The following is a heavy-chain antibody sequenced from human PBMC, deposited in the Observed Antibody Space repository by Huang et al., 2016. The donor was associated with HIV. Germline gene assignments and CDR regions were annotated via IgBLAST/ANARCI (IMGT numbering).Heavy chain of an antibody. CDR2: IYYSGDT. CDR3: ARHFGSWSGYFDS. Sequence: QLQLQESGPGLVRPSETLSLICTVSGGSITESNYYWGWSRQPPGKGLEWIGSIYYSGDTDYNPALKSRVTMSVDTSKNRFSLDIRSVAVADTAIYYCARHFGSWSGYFDSWGQGTLVPVSS. CDR1: GGSITESNYY. D-gene: IGHD3-10*01. J-gene: IGHJ4*02. V-gene: IGHV4-39*01.